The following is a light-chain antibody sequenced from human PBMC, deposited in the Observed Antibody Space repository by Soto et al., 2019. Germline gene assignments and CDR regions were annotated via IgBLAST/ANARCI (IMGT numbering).Light chain of an antibody. CDR3: HQSFGSVWT. CDR2: GTS. CDR1: QNVVTSH. V-gene: IGKV3-20*01. Sequence: EIVLTQSPGTLSLSPGEGATLSCRASQNVVTSHFAWFQQKPGQAPRLLIYGTSIRAPGIPDRFSGSGSGTDFSLTISRLEPEDFAGYFCHQSFGSVWTFGQGTKVEI. J-gene: IGKJ1*01.